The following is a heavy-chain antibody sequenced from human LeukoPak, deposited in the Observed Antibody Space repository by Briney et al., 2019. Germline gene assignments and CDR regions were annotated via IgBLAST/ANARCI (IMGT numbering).Heavy chain of an antibody. Sequence: ASVKVSCKASGYTFTSYAMHWVRQAPGQRLEWMGWINAGNGNTKYSQKFQVRVTITRDTSASTAYMELSSLRSEDTAVYYCAREGSGWYPANYYYYGMDVWGQGTTVTVSS. V-gene: IGHV1-3*01. CDR3: AREGSGWYPANYYYYGMDV. CDR2: INAGNGNT. CDR1: GYTFTSYA. J-gene: IGHJ6*02. D-gene: IGHD6-19*01.